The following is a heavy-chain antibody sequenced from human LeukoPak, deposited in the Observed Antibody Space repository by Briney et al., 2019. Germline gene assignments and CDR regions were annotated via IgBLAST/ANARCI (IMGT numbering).Heavy chain of an antibody. D-gene: IGHD3-22*01. V-gene: IGHV3-11*01. Sequence: EPGGSLRLSCAASGFTFSDYYMSWIRQAPGKGLEWVSYISSSGSTIYYADSVKGRFTISRDNAKNSLYLQMNSLRAEDTAVYYCARDYYDSSSYYYGHYYGMDVWGQGTTVTVSS. J-gene: IGHJ6*02. CDR3: ARDYYDSSSYYYGHYYGMDV. CDR1: GFTFSDYY. CDR2: ISSSGSTI.